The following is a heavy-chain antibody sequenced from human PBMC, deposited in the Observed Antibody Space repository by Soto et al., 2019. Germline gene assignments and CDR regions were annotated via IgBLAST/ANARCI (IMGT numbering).Heavy chain of an antibody. CDR1: GGSISSGGYY. J-gene: IGHJ4*02. CDR3: ARDYYGSGRSGFSAD. Sequence: QVQLQESGPGLVKPSQTLSLTYTVSGGSISSGGYYWSWIRQHPGKGLEWIGYIYYSGSTYYNPSLKSRVTISVDTSKNQFSLKLSSVTAADTAVYYCARDYYGSGRSGFSADWGQGTLVTVSS. V-gene: IGHV4-31*03. CDR2: IYYSGST. D-gene: IGHD3-10*01.